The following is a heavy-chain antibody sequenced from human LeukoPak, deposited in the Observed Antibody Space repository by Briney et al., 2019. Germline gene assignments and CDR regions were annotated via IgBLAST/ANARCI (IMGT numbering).Heavy chain of an antibody. CDR3: ARDCSTTSCYETGWFDP. V-gene: IGHV4-59*01. Sequence: SETLSLTCTVSGGSISSYYWSWIRQPPGKGLEWIGYIYYSGSTNYNPPLKSRVTISVDTSKNQFSLKLSSVTAADTAMYYCARDCSTTSCYETGWFDPWGQGTLVTVSS. CDR1: GGSISSYY. CDR2: IYYSGST. J-gene: IGHJ5*02. D-gene: IGHD2-2*01.